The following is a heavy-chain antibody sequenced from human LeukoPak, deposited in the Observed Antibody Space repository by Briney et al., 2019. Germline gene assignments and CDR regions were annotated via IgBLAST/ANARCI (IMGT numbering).Heavy chain of an antibody. Sequence: PSETLSLTCTVSAGSISSSNYYWGWIRQPPGKGLEWIVSIYYSGRTYYNPSLKSRVTISVNTSKKQFSLKLSSVTAADTAVYYCARDSLGAGTVGATSGYWGQGTLVTVSS. CDR1: AGSISSSNYY. CDR3: ARDSLGAGTVGATSGY. CDR2: IYYSGRT. J-gene: IGHJ1*01. D-gene: IGHD1-26*01. V-gene: IGHV4-39*02.